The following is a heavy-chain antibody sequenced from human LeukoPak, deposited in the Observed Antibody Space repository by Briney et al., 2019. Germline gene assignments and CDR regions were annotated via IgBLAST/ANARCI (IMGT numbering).Heavy chain of an antibody. D-gene: IGHD1-26*01. J-gene: IGHJ3*02. CDR1: GYTFTGYY. CDR2: INPNSGGT. V-gene: IGHV1-2*06. Sequence: GASVKVSCKASGYTFTGYYVHWVRQAPGQGLEWMGRINPNSGGTNYAQKFQGSVTMTRDTSISTAYMELSRLRSDDTAVYYCARSEAWELPNAFDIWGQGTMVTVSS. CDR3: ARSEAWELPNAFDI.